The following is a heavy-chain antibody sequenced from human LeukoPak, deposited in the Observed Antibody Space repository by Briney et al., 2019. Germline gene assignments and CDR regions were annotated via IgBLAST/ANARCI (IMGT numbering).Heavy chain of an antibody. J-gene: IGHJ3*02. CDR1: GFTFSSYG. CDR3: AKLGYCSGGSCSQNDAFDI. CDR2: ISYDGSNK. Sequence: GGSLRLSCAASGFTFSSYGMHWVRQAPGKGLEWVAVISYDGSNKYYADSVKGRFTISRDNSKNTLYLQMNSLRAEDTAVYYCAKLGYCSGGSCSQNDAFDIWGRGTMVTVSS. D-gene: IGHD2-15*01. V-gene: IGHV3-30*18.